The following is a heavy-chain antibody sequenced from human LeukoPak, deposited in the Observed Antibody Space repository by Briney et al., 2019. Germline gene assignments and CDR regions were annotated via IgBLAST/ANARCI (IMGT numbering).Heavy chain of an antibody. V-gene: IGHV3-53*04. CDR2: IYSGGST. D-gene: IGHD3-22*01. CDR1: GFTFSSYA. Sequence: GGSLRLSCAASGFTFSSYAMSWVRQAPGKGLEWVSVIYSGGSTYYADSVKGRFTISRHNSKNTLYLQMNSLRAEDTAVYYCARDGYYYDSSGSTWGQGTLVTVSS. J-gene: IGHJ4*02. CDR3: ARDGYYYDSSGST.